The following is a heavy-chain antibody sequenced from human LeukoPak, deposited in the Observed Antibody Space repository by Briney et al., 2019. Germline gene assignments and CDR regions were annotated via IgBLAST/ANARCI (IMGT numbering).Heavy chain of an antibody. Sequence: GGSLRLSCAASGFTFSSYSMNWVRQAPGKGLEWVSSISSSSSYIYYADSVKGRFTISRDNAKNSLYLQMNSLRAEDTAVYYCAKVQSEITMVRGVIKYYYYGMDVWGKGTTVTVSS. J-gene: IGHJ6*04. CDR1: GFTFSSYS. V-gene: IGHV3-21*01. CDR3: AKVQSEITMVRGVIKYYYYGMDV. CDR2: ISSSSSYI. D-gene: IGHD3-10*01.